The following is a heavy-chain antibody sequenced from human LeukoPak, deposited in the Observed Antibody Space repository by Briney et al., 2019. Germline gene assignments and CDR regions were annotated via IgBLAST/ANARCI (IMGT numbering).Heavy chain of an antibody. CDR1: RGSISSGSYY. CDR2: IYTSGST. Sequence: SETLSLTCTVSRGSISSGSYYWNWIRQPAGKGLEWIRRIYTSGSTYYNPSLKSRVTISVDTSKNQFSLKLSSVTAADTAVYYCAAPADMTTEALDYWGQGTLVTVSS. V-gene: IGHV4-61*02. J-gene: IGHJ4*02. CDR3: AAPADMTTEALDY. D-gene: IGHD4-11*01.